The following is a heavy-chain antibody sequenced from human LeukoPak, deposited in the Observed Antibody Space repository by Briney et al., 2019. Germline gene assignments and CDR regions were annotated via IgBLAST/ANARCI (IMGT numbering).Heavy chain of an antibody. V-gene: IGHV1-46*01. CDR3: ARGLSFGNFDY. J-gene: IGHJ4*02. CDR1: GYTFASCY. Sequence: ASVKVSCKAPGYTFASCYMHWVRQAPGQGLEWMGIINPNSGSTTYAQKFQGRVTMTRDTSTTTVNMELSSLRSEDTAVYHCARGLSFGNFDYWGQGTLVTVSS. CDR2: INPNSGST. D-gene: IGHD3-10*01.